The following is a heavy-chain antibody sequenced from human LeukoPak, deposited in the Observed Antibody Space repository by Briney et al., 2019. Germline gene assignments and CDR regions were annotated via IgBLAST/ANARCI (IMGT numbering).Heavy chain of an antibody. CDR1: GYSFTSHW. J-gene: IGHJ4*02. V-gene: IGHV5-51*01. Sequence: GESLKISCKGSGYSFTSHWIGWVRQMPGKGLEWMGIIYPGDSDTRYSPSFQGQVTISADKSICTAYLQWSSLKASDTAMYYCAIFALGYSSSLSYWGQGTLVTVSS. CDR2: IYPGDSDT. CDR3: AIFALGYSSSLSY. D-gene: IGHD6-13*01.